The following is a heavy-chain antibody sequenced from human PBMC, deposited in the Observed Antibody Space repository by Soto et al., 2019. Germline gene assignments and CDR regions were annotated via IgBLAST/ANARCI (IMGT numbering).Heavy chain of an antibody. V-gene: IGHV3-66*01. CDR2: IYSGGST. Sequence: GGSLRLSCAASGFTVSSNYMSWVRQAPGKGLEWVSVIYSGGSTYYADSVKGRFTISRDNSKNTLYLQMNSLRAEDTAVYYCARGPIVGAIYYYYGMDVWGEGTTVTGSS. CDR1: GFTVSSNY. CDR3: ARGPIVGAIYYYYGMDV. D-gene: IGHD1-26*01. J-gene: IGHJ6*04.